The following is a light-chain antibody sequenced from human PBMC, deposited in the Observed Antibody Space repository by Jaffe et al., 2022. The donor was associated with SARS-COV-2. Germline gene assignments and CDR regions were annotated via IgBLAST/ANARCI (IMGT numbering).Light chain of an antibody. CDR1: QSINSY. J-gene: IGKJ2*01. CDR3: QQSYSTPYT. V-gene: IGKV1-39*01. Sequence: DIQMTQSPSSLSASVGDKVTITCRASQSINSYLNWYQQKPGKAPKLLIYTAHSLQSDVPSRFSGSGFGTDFTLTISSLQPEDFATYYCQQSYSTPYTFGQGTRLEIK. CDR2: TAH.